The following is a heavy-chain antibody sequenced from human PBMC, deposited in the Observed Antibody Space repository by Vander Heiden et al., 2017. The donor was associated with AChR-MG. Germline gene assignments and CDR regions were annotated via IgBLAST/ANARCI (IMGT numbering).Heavy chain of an antibody. CDR3: VRGKEGYDY. CDR1: GLPFRANS. J-gene: IGHJ4*02. Sequence: QVHLVESGGGVVQPGRSLRLSCAASGLPFRANSLPRVRQAPGKGLEWVAVIWSDETTKYYADSVKGRFTLSRDNSRSTLYLQMNSLRAEDTALYYCVRGKEGYDYWGQGTLVTVSS. CDR2: IWSDETTK. V-gene: IGHV3-33*01. D-gene: IGHD2-15*01.